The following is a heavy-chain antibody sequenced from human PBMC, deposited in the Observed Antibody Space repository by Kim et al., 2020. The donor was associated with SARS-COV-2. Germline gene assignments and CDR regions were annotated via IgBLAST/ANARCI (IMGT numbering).Heavy chain of an antibody. CDR1: GGSISSSSYY. CDR3: ARHRYPTTRYCSSTSCSGYNWFDP. CDR2: IYYSGST. Sequence: SETLSLTCTVSGGSISSSSYYWGWIRQPPGKGLEWIGSIYYSGSTYYNPSLKSRVTISVDTSKNQFSLKLSSVTAADTAVYYCARHRYPTTRYCSSTSCSGYNWFDPWGQGTLVTVSS. J-gene: IGHJ5*02. D-gene: IGHD2-2*01. V-gene: IGHV4-39*01.